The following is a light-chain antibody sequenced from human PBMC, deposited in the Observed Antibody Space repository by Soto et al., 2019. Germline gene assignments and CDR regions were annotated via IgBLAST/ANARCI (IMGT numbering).Light chain of an antibody. CDR2: DAS. V-gene: IGKV3-11*01. CDR3: QQRSNWPPLT. Sequence: EIVLTQSPATLSLSPGERATLSCRASQSVSSYLAWYQQKPGQAPRLLIYDASNRATGIPARFSGSWSGTDFTLNISSLEPEDFTVYYCQQRSNWPPLTFGGGTKVEIK. J-gene: IGKJ4*01. CDR1: QSVSSY.